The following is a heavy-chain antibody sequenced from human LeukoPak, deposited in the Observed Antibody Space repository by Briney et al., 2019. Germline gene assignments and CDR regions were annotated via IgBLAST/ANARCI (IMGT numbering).Heavy chain of an antibody. CDR1: GGSISSGSDY. V-gene: IGHV4-61*09. CDR2: IYTSGST. Sequence: SETLSLTCTVSGGSISSGSDYWSWIRQPAGKGLVWIGHIYTSGSTSYNPSLQSRVTISVDTSKHQFSLKVTSVTAADTAVYYCARAGGSVGWYGTIDSWGQGTLVTVSS. D-gene: IGHD6-19*01. CDR3: ARAGGSVGWYGTIDS. J-gene: IGHJ4*02.